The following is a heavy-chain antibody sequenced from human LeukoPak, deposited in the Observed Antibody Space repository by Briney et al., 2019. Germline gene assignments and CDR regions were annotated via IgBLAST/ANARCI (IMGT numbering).Heavy chain of an antibody. CDR2: ISSSGSTI. Sequence: GGSLRLSCAASGFIVGSNYMSWIRQAPGKGLEWVSYISSSGSTIYYADSVKGRFTISRDDSKNTLSLQMNSLRVEDTAVYYCARDLAWGAFDYWGQGTLVTVSS. V-gene: IGHV3-11*01. CDR1: GFIVGSNY. J-gene: IGHJ4*02. CDR3: ARDLAWGAFDY. D-gene: IGHD3-16*01.